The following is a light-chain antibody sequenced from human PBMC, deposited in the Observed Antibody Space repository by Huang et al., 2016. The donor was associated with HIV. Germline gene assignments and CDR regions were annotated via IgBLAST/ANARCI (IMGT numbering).Light chain of an antibody. CDR2: GAS. Sequence: IVMTQSPATLSVSHGERATLSCRASQSVRSNLAWYQQNPGQAPRLLIYGASTRATGGPARFSGSGSGTEFTLTISSLQSEDFAVYYCQQYNDWPLTFGGGTKVEIK. V-gene: IGKV3-15*01. CDR3: QQYNDWPLT. J-gene: IGKJ4*01. CDR1: QSVRSN.